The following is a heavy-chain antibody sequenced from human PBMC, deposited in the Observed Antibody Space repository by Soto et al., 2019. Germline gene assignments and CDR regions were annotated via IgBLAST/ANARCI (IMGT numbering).Heavy chain of an antibody. D-gene: IGHD3-9*01. J-gene: IGHJ4*02. V-gene: IGHV4-34*01. CDR1: GGSFSGYY. Sequence: PSETLFLTCAVYGGSFSGYYWSWIRQPPGKGLEWIGEINHSGSTNYNPSLKSRVTISVDTSKNQFSLKLSSVTAADTAVYYCASQLGYDILTGYSPVDYWGQGTLVTVSS. CDR3: ASQLGYDILTGYSPVDY. CDR2: INHSGST.